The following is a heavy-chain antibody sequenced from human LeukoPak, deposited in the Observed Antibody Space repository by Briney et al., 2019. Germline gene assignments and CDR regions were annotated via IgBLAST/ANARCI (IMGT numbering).Heavy chain of an antibody. D-gene: IGHD3-3*01. Sequence: SETLSLTCAVYGGSFSGYYWSWIRQPPGKGLEWIGEINHSGSTNYNPSLKSRVTISVDTSKNQFSLKLSSVTAADTAVYYCARGRGYDFWSGYYNNWFDPWGQGTLVTVPS. CDR1: GGSFSGYY. CDR2: INHSGST. J-gene: IGHJ5*02. V-gene: IGHV4-34*01. CDR3: ARGRGYDFWSGYYNNWFDP.